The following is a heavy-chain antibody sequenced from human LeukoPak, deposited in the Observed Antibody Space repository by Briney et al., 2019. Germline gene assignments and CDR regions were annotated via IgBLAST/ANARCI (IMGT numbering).Heavy chain of an antibody. CDR2: INPSGGST. CDR1: GYTFTSYY. D-gene: IGHD3-9*01. CDR3: ARVRREVVLRYSPCHFPFDY. V-gene: IGHV1-46*01. Sequence: ASVKVSCKASGYTFTSYYMHWVRQAPGQGLEWMGIINPSGGSTSYAQKFQGRVTMTRDTSTSTVYMELSSLRSEDTAVYYCARVRREVVLRYSPCHFPFDYWGQGTLVTVSS. J-gene: IGHJ4*02.